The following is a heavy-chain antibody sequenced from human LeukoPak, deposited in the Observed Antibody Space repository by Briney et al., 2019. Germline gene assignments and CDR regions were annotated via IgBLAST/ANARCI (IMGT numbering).Heavy chain of an antibody. CDR3: ARVVVPAASIVATIDDLRADYYYGMDV. CDR1: GFTFSDYY. Sequence: GGSLRLSCAASGFTFSDYYMSCIRQAPGKWLEWVSYISRSSSYTNYAASVKGRFTISRDNAKNSLYLQMNSLRAEDTAVYYCARVVVPAASIVATIDDLRADYYYGMDVWGKGTTVTVSS. CDR2: ISRSSSYT. V-gene: IGHV3-11*06. D-gene: IGHD2-2*01. J-gene: IGHJ6*04.